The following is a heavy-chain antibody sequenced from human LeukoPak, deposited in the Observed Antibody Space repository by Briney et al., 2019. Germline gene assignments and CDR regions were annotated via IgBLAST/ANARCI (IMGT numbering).Heavy chain of an antibody. CDR3: ARAVRGYSYAYLPY. CDR2: ISAYDGNT. Sequence: ASVKVSCKASGYTFSSYGISWVRQAPGQGLEWMGWISAYDGNTDYAQNLQGRVTMTTDTSTSTAYMELRSLRSDDTAVYYCARAVRGYSYAYLPYWGQGTLVTISS. D-gene: IGHD5-18*01. J-gene: IGHJ4*02. V-gene: IGHV1-18*01. CDR1: GYTFSSYG.